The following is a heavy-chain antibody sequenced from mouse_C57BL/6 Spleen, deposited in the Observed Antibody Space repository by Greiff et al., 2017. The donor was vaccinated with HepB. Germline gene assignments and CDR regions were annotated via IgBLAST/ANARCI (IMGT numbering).Heavy chain of an antibody. CDR1: GFSFNTYA. V-gene: IGHV10-1*01. CDR3: VRGTTAVATEYFDV. D-gene: IGHD1-1*01. Sequence: EVKLVESGGGLVQPKGSLKLSCAASGFSFNTYAMNWVRQAPGKGLEWVARIRSKSNNYATYYADSVKDRFTISRDDSESMLYLQMNNLKTEDTAMYYSVRGTTAVATEYFDVWGTGTTVTVSS. CDR2: IRSKSNNYAT. J-gene: IGHJ1*03.